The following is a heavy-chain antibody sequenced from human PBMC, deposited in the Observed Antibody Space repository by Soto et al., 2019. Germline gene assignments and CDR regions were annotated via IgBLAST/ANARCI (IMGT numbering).Heavy chain of an antibody. J-gene: IGHJ4*02. V-gene: IGHV4-39*01. CDR3: ARLRIFGVADGVFDY. CDR1: GGTIRSSGYY. D-gene: IGHD3-3*01. Sequence: PSETLSLTCTVSGGTIRSSGYYWGWIRQPPGKGLEWIGSIYYSGSTYYNPSLKSRVTISVDTSKNQFSLKLSSVTAADTAVYYCARLRIFGVADGVFDYWGQGNLVTVS. CDR2: IYYSGST.